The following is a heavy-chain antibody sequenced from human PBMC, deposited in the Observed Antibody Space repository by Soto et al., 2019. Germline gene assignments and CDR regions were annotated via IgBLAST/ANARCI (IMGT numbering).Heavy chain of an antibody. V-gene: IGHV3-11*01. CDR3: ARDLRAVGMASRFDP. Sequence: QVQLVESGGGLVKPGGSLRLSCAASGFTFGDYYMTWIRQAPGKGLEWVSFIGNRGTGIYYADSVKGRFTIFRDNAQNSVYLQMNSLRAEDTAMYYCARDLRAVGMASRFDPWGQGTLVTVSS. D-gene: IGHD6-13*01. CDR2: IGNRGTGI. J-gene: IGHJ5*02. CDR1: GFTFGDYY.